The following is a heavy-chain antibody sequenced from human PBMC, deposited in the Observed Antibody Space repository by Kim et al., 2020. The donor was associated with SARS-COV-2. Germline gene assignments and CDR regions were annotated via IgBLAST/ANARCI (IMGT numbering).Heavy chain of an antibody. D-gene: IGHD3-9*01. CDR1: GGSISSSGYY. Sequence: SETLSLTCTVSGGSISSSGYYWSWIRQHPGKGLEWIGYIYYSGSTYYNPSLKSRVTISVDTSKNQFSLKLSSVTAADTTVYYCARDRAPTLRYFGWTQYCCFDLWGRGTLVTVSS. J-gene: IGHJ2*01. CDR2: IYYSGST. CDR3: ARDRAPTLRYFGWTQYCCFDL. V-gene: IGHV4-31*03.